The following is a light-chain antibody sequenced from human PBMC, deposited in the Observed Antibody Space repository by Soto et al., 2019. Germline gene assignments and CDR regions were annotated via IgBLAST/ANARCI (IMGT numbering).Light chain of an antibody. CDR1: QSVSSK. J-gene: IGKJ4*01. Sequence: EIVMTQSPATLSVSPGERATLSCRASQSVSSKLAWYQQKPGQAPRLLIHSASTRATGIPARFSGSGSGTEFTLTISSLQSEDFAVYYCQQYNSWPLTFGGGTKVEIK. CDR2: SAS. CDR3: QQYNSWPLT. V-gene: IGKV3-15*01.